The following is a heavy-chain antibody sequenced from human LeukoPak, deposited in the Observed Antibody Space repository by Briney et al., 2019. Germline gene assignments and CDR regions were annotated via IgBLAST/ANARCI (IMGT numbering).Heavy chain of an antibody. CDR1: GGSISSYY. D-gene: IGHD6-13*01. J-gene: IGHJ4*02. CDR2: INHSGST. V-gene: IGHV4-34*01. Sequence: SETLSLTCTVSGGSISSYYWSWIRQPPGKGLEWIGEINHSGSTNYNPSLKSRVTISVDTSKNQFSLKLSSVTAADTAVYYCARHSVYSSSWYYFDYWGQGTLVTVSS. CDR3: ARHSVYSSSWYYFDY.